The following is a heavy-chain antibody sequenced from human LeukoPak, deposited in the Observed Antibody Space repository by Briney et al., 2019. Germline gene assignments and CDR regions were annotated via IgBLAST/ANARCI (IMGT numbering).Heavy chain of an antibody. V-gene: IGHV4-59*11. J-gene: IGHJ6*03. CDR3: ARVLQNYYHMDV. Sequence: SETLSLTCTVSGVSINSHYWSWIRQPPGKGLEWIGCIYDRGSANYKSSLKIRVTMKVDTSKNQYSLKLNSVSAADTAVYYCARVLQNYYHMDVWGKGTTVTVSS. CDR2: IYDRGSA. D-gene: IGHD3-3*01. CDR1: GVSINSHY.